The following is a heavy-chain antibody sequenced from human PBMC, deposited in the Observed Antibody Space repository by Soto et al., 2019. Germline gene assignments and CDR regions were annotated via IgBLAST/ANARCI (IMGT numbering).Heavy chain of an antibody. CDR3: ARARCSSGQCYYFDY. CDR2: ISRSGDRT. D-gene: IGHD2-15*01. Sequence: EVQLVESGEGLVQPGGSLRLSCAASGFTFSSYNIHWIRQAPGKGLEFVSAISRSGDRTYYADSVKGRFTITRDNSKNTVWLQMVSLRAEDMAVYYSARARCSSGQCYYFDYWGRGALVSVSS. V-gene: IGHV3-64*02. J-gene: IGHJ4*02. CDR1: GFTFSSYN.